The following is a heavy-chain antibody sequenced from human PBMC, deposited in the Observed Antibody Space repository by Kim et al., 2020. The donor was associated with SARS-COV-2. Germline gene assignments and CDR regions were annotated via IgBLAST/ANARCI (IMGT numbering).Heavy chain of an antibody. V-gene: IGHV4-59*13. J-gene: IGHJ4*02. CDR2: IYYSGST. CDR3: ARGRLYEVGDY. Sequence: SETLSLTCTVSGGSISSYYWSWIRQPPGKGLEWIGYIYYSGSTDYNPSLKSRVTISVDTSKNQFSLKLSSVTAADTAVYYCARGRLYEVGDYWDQGTLVTVSS. D-gene: IGHD3-16*02. CDR1: GGSISSYY.